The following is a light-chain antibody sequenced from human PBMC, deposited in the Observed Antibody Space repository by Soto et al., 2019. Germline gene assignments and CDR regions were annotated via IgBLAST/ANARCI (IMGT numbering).Light chain of an antibody. CDR1: SSDVGAYNF. CDR2: EVT. J-gene: IGLJ1*01. Sequence: QSALTQPASVSGSPGQSITISCTGTSSDVGAYNFVSWHQQHPGKAPKLMIYEVTYRPSGVSDRFSGSKSGNTASLTVSALQAEDEADYYCSSYASSGTLYVFGTGTKLTVL. CDR3: SSYASSGTLYV. V-gene: IGLV2-14*01.